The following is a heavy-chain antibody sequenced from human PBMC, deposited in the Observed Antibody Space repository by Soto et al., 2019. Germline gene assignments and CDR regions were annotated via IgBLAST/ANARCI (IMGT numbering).Heavy chain of an antibody. J-gene: IGHJ4*02. CDR3: AKGGRRRGSYPPLDF. Sequence: GGSLRLSCAASGFTFDDYAMHWVRQAPGKGLEWVSGISETGGSIFYADSVRGRFTISRDNSKSTLYLQMNSLRAEDTAVYYCAKGGRRRGSYPPLDFWGQGTVVTVSS. CDR2: ISETGGSI. V-gene: IGHV3-23*01. D-gene: IGHD3-16*02. CDR1: GFTFDDYA.